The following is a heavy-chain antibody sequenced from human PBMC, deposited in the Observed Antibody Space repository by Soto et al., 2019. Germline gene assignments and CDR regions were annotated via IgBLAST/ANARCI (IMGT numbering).Heavy chain of an antibody. V-gene: IGHV3-30*18. D-gene: IGHD3-22*01. Sequence: QVQLVESGGGVVQPGRSLRLSCAASGFSFSSYGMHWVRQVPGKGLEWVAVISHDGSNKHYADSVKGRSTISRDNSKNMLYLQMDSLRPEDTAVYYCAKDPAYDDSRPYYPEHWGQGTLVTVSS. CDR2: ISHDGSNK. CDR3: AKDPAYDDSRPYYPEH. CDR1: GFSFSSYG. J-gene: IGHJ1*01.